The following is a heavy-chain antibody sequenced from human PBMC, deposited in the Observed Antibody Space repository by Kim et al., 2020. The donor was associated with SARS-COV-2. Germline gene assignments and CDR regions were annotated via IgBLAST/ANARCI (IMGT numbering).Heavy chain of an antibody. CDR3: AKDDLDNWFDP. CDR2: IYSSGIT. J-gene: IGHJ5*02. CDR1: GGSMSNYY. V-gene: IGHV4-4*07. Sequence: SETLSLTCTVSGGSMSNYYWSWIRQPAGKGLEWIGRIYSSGITNYSPSLKSRVTISVDTSKNQFSLRLSSVTAADTAMYYCAKDDLDNWFDPWGQGTLVTVSS.